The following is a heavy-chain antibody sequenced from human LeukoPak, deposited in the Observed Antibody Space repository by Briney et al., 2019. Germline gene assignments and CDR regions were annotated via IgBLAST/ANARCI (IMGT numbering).Heavy chain of an antibody. Sequence: PSETLSLTCAVSGGSISSGGYSWSWIRQPPGKGLEWIGYISYSGSTFYNPSLKSRVTMSVDTSKNQFSLKLNFVTAADTAVYYCVRDYSGYDPQYYYYYYYMDVWGKGTTVTISS. CDR3: VRDYSGYDPQYYYYYYYMDV. V-gene: IGHV4-30-4*07. CDR2: ISYSGST. CDR1: GGSISSGGYS. D-gene: IGHD5-12*01. J-gene: IGHJ6*03.